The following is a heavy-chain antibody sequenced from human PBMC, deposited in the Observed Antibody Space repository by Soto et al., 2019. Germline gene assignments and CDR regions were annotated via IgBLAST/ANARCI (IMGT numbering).Heavy chain of an antibody. J-gene: IGHJ4*02. CDR1: GFTFSNYV. CDR3: ARGSYTVRGVIYSDDFDY. Sequence: PGGSLRLSCAASGFTFSNYVVSWVRQAPGKGLEWVAVIWYDGSNKYYGDSVKGRFTISRDNSRNTLFLQMNSLRAEDTAVYYCARGSYTVRGVIYSDDFDYWGLGTLVTVSS. CDR2: IWYDGSNK. V-gene: IGHV3-33*08. D-gene: IGHD3-10*01.